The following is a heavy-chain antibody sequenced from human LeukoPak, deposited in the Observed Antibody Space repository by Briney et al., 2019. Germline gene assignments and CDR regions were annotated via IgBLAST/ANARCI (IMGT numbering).Heavy chain of an antibody. D-gene: IGHD5-18*01. V-gene: IGHV4-59*01. CDR2: IYDSGST. J-gene: IGHJ4*02. Sequence: MPSETLSLTCTVSGGSISSYYWSWIRQPPGKGLEWIGYIYDSGSTSYNPSLKSRVTISMDTSKNQFSLKLSSVTAADTAVYYCARGGSRRDTAMVWDYWGQGILVTVSS. CDR1: GGSISSYY. CDR3: ARGGSRRDTAMVWDY.